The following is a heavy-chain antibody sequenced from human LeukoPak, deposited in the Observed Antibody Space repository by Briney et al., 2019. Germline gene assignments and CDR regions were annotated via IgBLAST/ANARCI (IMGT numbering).Heavy chain of an antibody. CDR2: IIPIFGTA. V-gene: IGHV1-69*13. CDR1: GGTFSSYA. Sequence: ASVKVSCKASGGTFSSYAISWVRQAPGQGLEWMGGIIPIFGTANYAQKFQGRVTITADESTSTAYMELSSLRSEDTAVYYCARFLPDFWSGYFDYWGQGTLVTVSS. J-gene: IGHJ4*02. CDR3: ARFLPDFWSGYFDY. D-gene: IGHD3-3*01.